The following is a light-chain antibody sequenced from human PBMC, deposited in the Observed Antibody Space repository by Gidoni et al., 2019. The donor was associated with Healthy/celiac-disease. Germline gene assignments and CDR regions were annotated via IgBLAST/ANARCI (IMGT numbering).Light chain of an antibody. CDR2: DAS. Sequence: GDRVTITCQASQDISNYLNWYQQKPGKAPKLLIYDASNLETGVPSRFSGSGSGTDFTFTISSLQPEDIATYYCQQYDNLPMVXXXPGTKVDIK. CDR3: QQYDNLPMVX. J-gene: IGKJ3*01. CDR1: QDISNY. V-gene: IGKV1-33*01.